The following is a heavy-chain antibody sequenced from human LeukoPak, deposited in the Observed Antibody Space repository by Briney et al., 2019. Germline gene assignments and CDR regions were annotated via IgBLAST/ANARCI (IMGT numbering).Heavy chain of an antibody. V-gene: IGHV3-64*01. J-gene: IGHJ3*02. D-gene: IGHD4-23*01. Sequence: GGSLRLSCAASGFTFSSYAMHWVRQAPGKGLEYVSAISSNGGSTYYANSVKGRFTISRDNSKNTLYLQMGSLRAEDMAVYYCARGPATVVTPNAFDIWGQGTMVTVSS. CDR2: ISSNGGST. CDR1: GFTFSSYA. CDR3: ARGPATVVTPNAFDI.